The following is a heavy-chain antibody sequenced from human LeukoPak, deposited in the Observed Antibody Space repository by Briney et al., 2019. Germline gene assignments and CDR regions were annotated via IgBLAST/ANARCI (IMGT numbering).Heavy chain of an antibody. CDR1: GGTFSDYY. Sequence: SETLSLTCAVYGGTFSDYYWSWIRQSPGKGLEWIGEVMDSGRTNYNPSLKSRLTISIDTSKNQFSLRLSSMTAADTAVYYCVREHNIVIPTARTYYYYYMDVWGKGTTVTVSS. CDR2: VMDSGRT. CDR3: VREHNIVIPTARTYYYYYMDV. V-gene: IGHV4-34*12. D-gene: IGHD5-12*01. J-gene: IGHJ6*03.